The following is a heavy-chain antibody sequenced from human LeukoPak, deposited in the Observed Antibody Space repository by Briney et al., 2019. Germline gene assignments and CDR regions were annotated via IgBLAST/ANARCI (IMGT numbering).Heavy chain of an antibody. V-gene: IGHV1-18*04. J-gene: IGHJ4*02. CDR1: GYTFTSYG. D-gene: IGHD3-9*01. CDR3: ARDGTVLRYFDWLLYSPGYFAY. Sequence: ASVKVSCKASGYTFTSYGISWVRRAPGQGLEWMGWISAYNGNTNYAQKLQGRVTMTTDTSTSTAYMELRSLRSDDTAVYYCARDGTVLRYFDWLLYSPGYFAYWGQGTLVTVSS. CDR2: ISAYNGNT.